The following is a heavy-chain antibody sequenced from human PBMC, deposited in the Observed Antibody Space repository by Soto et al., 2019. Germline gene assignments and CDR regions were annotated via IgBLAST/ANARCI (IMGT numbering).Heavy chain of an antibody. V-gene: IGHV5-10-1*01. CDR3: TRSAAARPGYYAMDV. J-gene: IGHJ6*02. CDR2: IDPGDSDA. D-gene: IGHD6-6*01. CDR1: GNYCSNYS. Sequence: PXYSLKISWKCSGNYCSNYSIILVLQLPGKGLEWMGKIDPGDSDANYSPSFQGHVTISADMSITTAYLLWGSLKASDSAIYYCTRSAAARPGYYAMDVWGQGTTVTVSS.